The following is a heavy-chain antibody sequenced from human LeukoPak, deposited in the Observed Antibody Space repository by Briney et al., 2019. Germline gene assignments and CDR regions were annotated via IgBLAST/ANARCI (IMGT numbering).Heavy chain of an antibody. CDR1: GFTFSHYW. Sequence: GGSLRLSCTASGFTFSHYWMSWVRQAPGKGLEWVANIKQDGSEMHYVDSVKGRSTISRDNANNSLYLQMNSLRAEDTAVYYCAKSFGYSSSSVYWGQGTLVTVSS. J-gene: IGHJ4*02. CDR3: AKSFGYSSSSVY. D-gene: IGHD6-13*01. V-gene: IGHV3-7*03. CDR2: IKQDGSEM.